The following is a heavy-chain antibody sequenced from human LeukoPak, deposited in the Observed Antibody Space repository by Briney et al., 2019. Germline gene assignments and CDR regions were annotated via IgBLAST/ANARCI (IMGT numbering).Heavy chain of an antibody. Sequence: ASVKVSCKVSGYNLIELSMHWVRQAPGKGLEWMGGFDSEDGETIYPQKFRDRVTMTEDTSKDTAYMELSSLRSDDTAVYYCATLAVAAMDGGLSFENWGLGTLVTVSS. CDR1: GYNLIELS. CDR2: FDSEDGET. V-gene: IGHV1-24*01. J-gene: IGHJ4*02. CDR3: ATLAVAAMDGGLSFEN. D-gene: IGHD6-19*01.